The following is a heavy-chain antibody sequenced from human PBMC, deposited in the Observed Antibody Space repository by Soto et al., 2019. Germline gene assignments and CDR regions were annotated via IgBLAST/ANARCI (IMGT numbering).Heavy chain of an antibody. J-gene: IGHJ4*02. CDR1: GGSISSGEYY. Sequence: QVQLQESGPGLVKPSQTLSLTCTVSGGSISSGEYYWSWIRQPPGKGLEWIGYIYYSGSTYYNPSLKSRVTISVDTSKNHFSLKLSSVTAADTAVYYCARVSEVEVVPAAMFYFDYWGQGTLVTVSS. V-gene: IGHV4-30-4*01. D-gene: IGHD2-2*01. CDR3: ARVSEVEVVPAAMFYFDY. CDR2: IYYSGST.